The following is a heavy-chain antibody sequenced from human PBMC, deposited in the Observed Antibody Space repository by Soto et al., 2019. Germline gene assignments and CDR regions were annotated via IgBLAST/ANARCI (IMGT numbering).Heavy chain of an antibody. CDR2: ITSKRYGGTT. CDR3: TRSPPDGYCSSISCASFDI. CDR1: GFTFGDYA. J-gene: IGHJ3*02. D-gene: IGHD2-2*01. Sequence: EVQLVESGGGLVQPGRSLRLSCSASGFTFGDYALSWFRQAPGKGLAGVGFITSKRYGGTTESAASVKGRFSISRHDSKSTAYLQMNSLKPEDTAVYYCTRSPPDGYCSSISCASFDIWGQGTTVTVSS. V-gene: IGHV3-49*03.